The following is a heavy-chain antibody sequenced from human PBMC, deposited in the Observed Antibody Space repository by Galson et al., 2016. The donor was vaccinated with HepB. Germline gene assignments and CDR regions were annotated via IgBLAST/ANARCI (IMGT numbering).Heavy chain of an antibody. CDR2: ISNNGDRT. CDR3: ASEDMTGSCDS. V-gene: IGHV3-64*01. CDR1: GFTFNNHV. Sequence: SLRLSCAASGFTFNNHVMHWVRQPPGKGLESVSAISNNGDRTHYVNSVRGRFTISRDNSKNTLYLHMGSLRAEDMAIYYCASEDMTGSCDSWGQGIQVTVSP. J-gene: IGHJ4*02. D-gene: IGHD3-9*01.